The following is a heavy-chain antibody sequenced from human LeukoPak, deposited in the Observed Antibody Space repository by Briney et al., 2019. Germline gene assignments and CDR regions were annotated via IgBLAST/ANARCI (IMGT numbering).Heavy chain of an antibody. CDR2: IGNTET. V-gene: IGHV3-23*01. Sequence: GSLRLSCATSGFTFDTSAMSWVRQAPGKGLEWVSTIGNTETFYADSVTGRFTISRDNSKNTVYLHMNSLRVEDTAVYYCAKDWIQFNRVFDCFDSWGQGTLVTVSS. D-gene: IGHD2-21*01. CDR1: GFTFDTSA. J-gene: IGHJ4*02. CDR3: AKDWIQFNRVFDCFDS.